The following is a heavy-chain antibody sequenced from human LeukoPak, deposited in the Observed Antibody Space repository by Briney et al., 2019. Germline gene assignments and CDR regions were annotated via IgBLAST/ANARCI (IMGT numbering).Heavy chain of an antibody. D-gene: IGHD3-22*01. Sequence: SETLSLTCTVSGYSISSGYYWGWIRQPPGRGLEWIGSIYHSGSTHYNPSLKSRVTISVDTSKNQFSLKLSSVTAADTAVYYCARTHPQTYYYDSSGYFDYWGQGTLVTVSS. CDR2: IYHSGST. CDR1: GYSISSGYY. CDR3: ARTHPQTYYYDSSGYFDY. J-gene: IGHJ4*02. V-gene: IGHV4-38-2*02.